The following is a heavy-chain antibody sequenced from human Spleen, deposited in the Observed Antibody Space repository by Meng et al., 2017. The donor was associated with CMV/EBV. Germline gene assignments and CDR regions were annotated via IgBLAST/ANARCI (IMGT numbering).Heavy chain of an antibody. CDR1: GFTFSTHG. Sequence: GESLKISCAVSGFTFSTHGMYWVRQAPGKGLDWVAFIRYEGTTTYYADSVKGRFTISRDNSKNTLYLQMNSLRSEDTAVYHCVKSRNGDPDYWGQGTLVTVSS. D-gene: IGHD4-17*01. CDR3: VKSRNGDPDY. J-gene: IGHJ4*02. V-gene: IGHV3-30*02. CDR2: IRYEGTTT.